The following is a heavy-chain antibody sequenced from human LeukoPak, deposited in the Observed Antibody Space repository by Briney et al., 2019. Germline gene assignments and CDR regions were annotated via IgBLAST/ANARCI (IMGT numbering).Heavy chain of an antibody. CDR2: IYYSGST. D-gene: IGHD1-26*01. J-gene: IGHJ5*02. V-gene: IGHV4-39*01. Sequence: SETLSLTCTVSGGSISSSGYYWGWLRQPLGTGLEWIASIYYSGSTYYNPSLKSRVTISVDTSKNQLSLKLSSLTAADTAVYYCARHEYSGSYYGLSWFDPWGQGTLVTVSS. CDR3: ARHEYSGSYYGLSWFDP. CDR1: GGSISSSGYY.